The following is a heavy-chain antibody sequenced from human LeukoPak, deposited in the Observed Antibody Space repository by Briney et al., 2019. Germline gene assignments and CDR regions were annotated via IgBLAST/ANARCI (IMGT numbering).Heavy chain of an antibody. CDR2: IIPIFGTA. V-gene: IGHV1-69*06. CDR3: ARSVRWLRLGLSPLYYYYYYMDV. J-gene: IGHJ6*03. Sequence: GASVKVSCKASGGTFSSYAISWVRQAPGQGLEWMGGIIPIFGTANYAQKFQGRVTITADKSTSTAYMELSSLRPEDTAVYYCARSVRWLRLGLSPLYYYYYYMDVWGKGTTVTVSS. D-gene: IGHD5-12*01. CDR1: GGTFSSYA.